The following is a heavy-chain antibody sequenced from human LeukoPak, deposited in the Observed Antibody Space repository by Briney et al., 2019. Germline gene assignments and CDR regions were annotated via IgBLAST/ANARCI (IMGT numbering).Heavy chain of an antibody. CDR1: GITFSSYA. Sequence: GGSLRLSCTASGITFSSYAMNWVRQAPGRGLEWVSVISASGGNTYNADSVKGRFTISRDNSKKTLYLQLNSLRVEDTAIYYCAKGQELDDGVFDSWGQGTLVTVSS. CDR3: AKGQELDDGVFDS. CDR2: ISASGGNT. J-gene: IGHJ4*02. V-gene: IGHV3-23*01. D-gene: IGHD1-1*01.